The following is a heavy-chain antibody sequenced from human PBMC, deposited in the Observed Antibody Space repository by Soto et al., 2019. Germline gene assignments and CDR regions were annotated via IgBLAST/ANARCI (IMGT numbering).Heavy chain of an antibody. CDR2: IGGNAGRP. CDR1: GFTFSSYA. Sequence: GGSLRLSCAASGFTFSSYAMSWVRQAPGKGLEWVSFIGGNAGRPFEADSVKGRFIISKDESRITLYLPMNSLRAEDTAVYYWAKKVVPVSGSDWFDTWGQGTLVTVSS. V-gene: IGHV3-23*01. J-gene: IGHJ5*02. D-gene: IGHD1-26*01. CDR3: AKKVVPVSGSDWFDT.